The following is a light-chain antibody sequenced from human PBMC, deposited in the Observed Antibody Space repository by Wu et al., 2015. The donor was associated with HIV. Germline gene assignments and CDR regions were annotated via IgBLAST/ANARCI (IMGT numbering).Light chain of an antibody. J-gene: IGKJ4*01. CDR2: GAS. Sequence: EIVMTQSPATLSVSPGERVTLSCRASQSVSSSLAWYRQKPGQAPKLLIYGASGRATGISDRFVGDGSGTDFTLTISRLEPEDFAVYFCQQRSSPLTFGGGTKVEIK. V-gene: IGKV3D-20*02. CDR1: QSVSSS. CDR3: QQRSSPLT.